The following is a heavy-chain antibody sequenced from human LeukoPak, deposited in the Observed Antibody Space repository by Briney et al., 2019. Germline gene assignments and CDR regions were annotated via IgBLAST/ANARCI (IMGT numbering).Heavy chain of an antibody. V-gene: IGHV4-59*01. Sequence: PSETLSLTCTVSGGSISSYYWSWIRQPPGKGLEWIGYIYYSGSTNYNPSLKSRVTISADTTKNQFSLKLSSVTAADTAVYYCARVVDTAMAPDWFDPWGQGTLVTVSS. J-gene: IGHJ5*02. CDR1: GGSISSYY. CDR3: ARVVDTAMAPDWFDP. CDR2: IYYSGST. D-gene: IGHD5-18*01.